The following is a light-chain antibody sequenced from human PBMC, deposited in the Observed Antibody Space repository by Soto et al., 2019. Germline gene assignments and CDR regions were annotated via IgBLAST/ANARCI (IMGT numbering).Light chain of an antibody. CDR1: QSVSSSY. Sequence: EIVLTQSPGTLSLSPGERATLSCRASQSVSSSYLAWCQQKPGQAPRLLIYGASTRASGIPARFSGSGSGTEFTLTITSLQSEDFAVYYCQQYSKWPSTFGPGTKVDI. CDR3: QQYSKWPST. J-gene: IGKJ3*01. V-gene: IGKV3-15*01. CDR2: GAS.